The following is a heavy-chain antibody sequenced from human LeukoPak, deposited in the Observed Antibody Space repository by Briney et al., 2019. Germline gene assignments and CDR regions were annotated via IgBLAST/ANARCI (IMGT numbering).Heavy chain of an antibody. CDR3: ARVRSGLDYYYYTDV. CDR1: GYSISSGYY. D-gene: IGHD1-26*01. Sequence: SETLSLTCTVSGYSISSGYYWGWIRQPPGKGLEWIGSIYHSGSTYYNPSLKSRVTISVDTSKNQFSLKLSSVTAADTAVYYCARVRSGLDYYYYTDVWGKGTTVTVSS. CDR2: IYHSGST. V-gene: IGHV4-38-2*02. J-gene: IGHJ6*03.